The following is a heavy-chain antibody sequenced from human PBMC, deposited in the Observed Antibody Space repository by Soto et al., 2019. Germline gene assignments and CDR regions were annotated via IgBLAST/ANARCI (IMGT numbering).Heavy chain of an antibody. Sequence: PSETLSLTCADYGGSFSGYYWSWIRQPPGKGLEWIGEINHSGSTNYNPSLKSRVTISVDTSKNQFSLKLSSVTAADTAVYYCARGYDYVWGSYRPLYYYYGMDVWGQGTTVTVSS. D-gene: IGHD3-16*02. CDR2: INHSGST. J-gene: IGHJ6*02. CDR3: ARGYDYVWGSYRPLYYYYGMDV. V-gene: IGHV4-34*01. CDR1: GGSFSGYY.